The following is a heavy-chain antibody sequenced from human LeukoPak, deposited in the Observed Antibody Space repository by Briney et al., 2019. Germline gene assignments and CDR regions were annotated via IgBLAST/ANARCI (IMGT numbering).Heavy chain of an antibody. V-gene: IGHV3-7*01. D-gene: IGHD1-1*01. Sequence: GGSLRLSCAASGFTFSSYWMSWVRQAPGKGLEWVANIKQDGSEKYYVDSVKGRFTISRDNAKNSLYLQMNSLRAEDTAVYYCAREIANWNDPWFDPWGQGTLVTVSS. CDR2: IKQDGSEK. CDR1: GFTFSSYW. CDR3: AREIANWNDPWFDP. J-gene: IGHJ5*02.